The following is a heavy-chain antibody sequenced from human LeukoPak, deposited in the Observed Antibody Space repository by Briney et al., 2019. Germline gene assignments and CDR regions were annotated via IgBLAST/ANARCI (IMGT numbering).Heavy chain of an antibody. V-gene: IGHV4-59*11. J-gene: IGHJ6*03. CDR1: GASIGSHY. CDR2: VYFTGRT. CDR3: ARTGDGYNYYNYYYMDV. D-gene: IGHD5-24*01. Sequence: SETLSLTCSVSGASIGSHYWSWIRQPPGKGLEWIGYVYFTGRTNYNPFLKSRVTISVDSHNKQFSLELRSVTAADTAVYFCARTGDGYNYYNYYYMDVWGTGITVSVSS.